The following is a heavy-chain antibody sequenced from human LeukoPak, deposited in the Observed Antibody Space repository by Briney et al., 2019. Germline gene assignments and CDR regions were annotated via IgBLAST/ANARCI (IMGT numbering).Heavy chain of an antibody. D-gene: IGHD3-22*01. Sequence: GGSLRLSCAASGFTFSSYGMSWVRQAPGKGLEWVSAISGSGGSTYYADSVKGRFTISRDNSKNTLYLQMNSLRAEDTAVYYCAKGPNYYDSSGYDYWGQGTLVTVSS. CDR1: GFTFSSYG. V-gene: IGHV3-23*01. CDR2: ISGSGGST. CDR3: AKGPNYYDSSGYDY. J-gene: IGHJ4*02.